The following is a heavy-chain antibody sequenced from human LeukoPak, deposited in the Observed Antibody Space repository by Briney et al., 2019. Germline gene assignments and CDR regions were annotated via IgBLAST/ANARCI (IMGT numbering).Heavy chain of an antibody. V-gene: IGHV4-34*01. Sequence: SETLSLTCAVYGGSFSGYYWSWIRQPPGKGLEWIGEINRSGSTNYNPSLKSRVTISVDTSKNQFSLKLSSVTAADTAVYYCASGEMAIGGAFDIWGQGTMVTVSS. CDR3: ASGEMAIGGAFDI. CDR1: GGSFSGYY. D-gene: IGHD5-24*01. J-gene: IGHJ3*02. CDR2: INRSGST.